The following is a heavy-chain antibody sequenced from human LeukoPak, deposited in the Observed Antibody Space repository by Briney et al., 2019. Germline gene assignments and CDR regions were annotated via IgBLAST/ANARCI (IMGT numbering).Heavy chain of an antibody. Sequence: GASVKVSCTASGYTFTSYGISWVRQAPGHGLEWMGWISAYTGNTNYAQKLQGRGTMTTDTSPSTPHTGRRGGGADDTAVYYCARVYNWNYVRGHFDYWGQGTLVTVSS. CDR1: GYTFTSYG. CDR2: ISAYTGNT. J-gene: IGHJ4*02. D-gene: IGHD1-7*01. CDR3: ARVYNWNYVRGHFDY. V-gene: IGHV1-18*01.